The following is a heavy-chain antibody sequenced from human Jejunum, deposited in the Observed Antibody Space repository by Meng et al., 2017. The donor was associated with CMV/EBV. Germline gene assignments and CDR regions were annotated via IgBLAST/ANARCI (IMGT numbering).Heavy chain of an antibody. CDR3: ARASYGSGSPLGESWFDP. J-gene: IGHJ5*02. V-gene: IGHV4-30-4*01. CDR2: IHSSGST. Sequence: QLQDTGPCLLKSSPTLSPPCMVPGGSMGSGNYYWSWIRQPPGKGLEWIGYIHSSGSTYYNPSLRSRLTISVDTSKNQFSLKLSSVTAADTAVYYCARASYGSGSPLGESWFDPWGQGTLVTVSS. D-gene: IGHD3-10*01. CDR1: GGSMGSGNYY.